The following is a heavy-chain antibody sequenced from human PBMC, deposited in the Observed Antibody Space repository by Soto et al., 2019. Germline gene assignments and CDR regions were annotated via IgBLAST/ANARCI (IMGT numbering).Heavy chain of an antibody. CDR2: ISGSGDNT. V-gene: IGHV3-23*01. Sequence: PGGSLRLSCAASKFTFSTYAMTWVRQAPGKGLEWVSDISGSGDNTYYADSVKGRFTISRDNSKSTLYLQMNSLRAEDTAVYYCARSRGSLYYFDFCDRGTLGTVSS. CDR3: ARSRGSLYYFDF. D-gene: IGHD1-26*01. J-gene: IGHJ4*02. CDR1: KFTFSTYA.